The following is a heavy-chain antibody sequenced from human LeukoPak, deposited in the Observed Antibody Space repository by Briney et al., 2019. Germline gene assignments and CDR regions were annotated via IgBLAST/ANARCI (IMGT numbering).Heavy chain of an antibody. Sequence: ASVKVSFKASGDTFTSYGISWVRQAPGQGLEWMGWISAYNGNTNYAQKLQGRVTMTTDKSTSTAYRELGSLRSEDTAVHYCASYRGSSDEGDPSDYWGQGTLVTVSS. CDR3: ASYRGSSDEGDPSDY. J-gene: IGHJ4*02. CDR2: ISAYNGNT. CDR1: GDTFTSYG. V-gene: IGHV1-18*01. D-gene: IGHD3-10*01.